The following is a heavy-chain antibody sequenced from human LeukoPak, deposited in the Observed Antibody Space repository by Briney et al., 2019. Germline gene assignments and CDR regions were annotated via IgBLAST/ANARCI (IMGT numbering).Heavy chain of an antibody. J-gene: IGHJ4*02. CDR1: GFTFGDYA. D-gene: IGHD6-19*01. CDR3: AWGSGRSGWGLDN. CDR2: IRRKAYGGTT. V-gene: IGHV3-49*03. Sequence: PGGSLRLSCTGSGFTFGDYAMSWFRQAPGKGLEGVGFIRRKAYGGTTEDAAAVKGRLTSSREENKRIAYLQMNSLKTEDTAVYYCAWGSGRSGWGLDNWGQGTLVTVSS.